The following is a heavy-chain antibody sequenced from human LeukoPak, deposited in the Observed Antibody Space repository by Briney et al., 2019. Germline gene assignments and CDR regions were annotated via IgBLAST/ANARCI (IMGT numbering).Heavy chain of an antibody. J-gene: IGHJ4*02. D-gene: IGHD4-23*01. CDR3: ARDRWLFDY. CDR1: GFTFSSYE. V-gene: IGHV3-7*01. CDR2: IKQDGSEK. Sequence: GGSLRLSCAASGFTFSSYEMHWVRQAPGKGLEWVANIKQDGSEKYYVDSVKGRFTISRDNAKNSLYLQMNSLRAEDTAVYYCARDRWLFDYWGQGTLVTVSS.